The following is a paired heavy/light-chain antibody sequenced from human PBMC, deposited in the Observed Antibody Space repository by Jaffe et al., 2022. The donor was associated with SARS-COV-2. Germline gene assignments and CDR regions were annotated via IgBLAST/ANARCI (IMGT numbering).Heavy chain of an antibody. J-gene: IGHJ5*02. Sequence: EVQLVESGGGLVKPGGSLRLSCAASGFTFSNAWMTWVRQAPGKGLEWVGRIKSKTDGGTTDYAAPVKGRFSISRDDSKNTLFLQMNSLKTEDTAVYYCTTDLGGGYSNSLPWGQGTLVTVSS. V-gene: IGHV3-15*01. CDR1: GFTFSNAW. CDR2: IKSKTDGGTT. D-gene: IGHD6-13*01. CDR3: TTDLGGGYSNSLP.
Light chain of an antibody. CDR3: QQPNSC. CDR1: QGISSY. J-gene: IGKJ3*01. Sequence: DIQLTQSPSFLSASVGDRVTITCRASQGISSYLAWYQQKPGKAPKLLIYAASTLQSGVPSRFSGSGSGTEFTLTISSLQPEDFATYYCQQPNSCFGPGTKVDIK. CDR2: AAS. V-gene: IGKV1-9*01.